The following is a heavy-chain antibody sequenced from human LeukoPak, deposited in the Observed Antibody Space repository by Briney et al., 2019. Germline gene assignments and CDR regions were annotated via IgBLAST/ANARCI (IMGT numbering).Heavy chain of an antibody. CDR3: VKQSTASCYAALDH. J-gene: IGHJ4*02. CDR1: GFTFSSYA. V-gene: IGHV3-23*01. Sequence: GSLRLSCAASGFTFSSYAMSWVRQAPGKGLEWVSAISGSDGNTFYADSVKGRFTISRDNSKNTLYLQMNSLRAADTAVYYCVKQSTASCYAALDHWGQGTLVTVSS. CDR2: ISGSDGNT. D-gene: IGHD2-2*01.